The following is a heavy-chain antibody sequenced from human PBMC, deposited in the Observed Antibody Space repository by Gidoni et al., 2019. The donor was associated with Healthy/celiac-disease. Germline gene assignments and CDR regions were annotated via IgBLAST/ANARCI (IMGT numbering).Heavy chain of an antibody. CDR2: IRSSSNSI. Sequence: EVQLVESGGGLVKPGGSLRLSCAASGFTFSSYSMNWVRQAPGKGLDWVSSIRSSSNSISYADSVKGRFTISRDNAKNSLYRQMNSLRAEDTAVYYCAGGRGGVWGQGTLVTVSS. J-gene: IGHJ4*02. CDR1: GFTFSSYS. CDR3: AGGRGGV. D-gene: IGHD3-10*01. V-gene: IGHV3-21*01.